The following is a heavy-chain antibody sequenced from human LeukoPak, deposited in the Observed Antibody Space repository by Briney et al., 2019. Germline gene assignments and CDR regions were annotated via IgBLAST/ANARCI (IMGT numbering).Heavy chain of an antibody. CDR2: ISDIGSI. Sequence: SETLSLTCTVSGGSISSYYWSWIRQPPGKGLEWIAYISDIGSINYNPSLKSRVTISLDTSKNQFSLKLSSVTAADIAVYYCAGHHPRNTVDFWGQGTLVTVSS. D-gene: IGHD2-8*02. CDR3: AGHHPRNTVDF. CDR1: GGSISSYY. V-gene: IGHV4-59*08. J-gene: IGHJ4*02.